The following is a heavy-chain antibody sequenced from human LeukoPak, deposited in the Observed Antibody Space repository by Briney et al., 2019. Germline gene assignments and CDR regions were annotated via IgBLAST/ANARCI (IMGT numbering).Heavy chain of an antibody. CDR3: AKDQKSMTTVIDY. Sequence: PGGSLRLSCAASGFTFSSYGMHWVRQAPGKGLEWVAVTSYDGSNKYYADSVKGRFTISRDNSKNTLYLQMNSLRAEDTAVYYCAKDQKSMTTVIDYWGQGTLVTVSS. J-gene: IGHJ4*02. CDR1: GFTFSSYG. CDR2: TSYDGSNK. D-gene: IGHD4-17*01. V-gene: IGHV3-30*18.